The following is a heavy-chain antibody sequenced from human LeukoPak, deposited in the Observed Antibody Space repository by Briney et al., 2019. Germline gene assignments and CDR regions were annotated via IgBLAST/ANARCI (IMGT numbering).Heavy chain of an antibody. J-gene: IGHJ4*02. CDR3: ARDPKVQYSSSWYDNYFDY. CDR2: IYTSGST. CDR1: GGSISSYY. Sequence: SETLSLTCTVSGGSISSYYWSWIRQPAGKGLEWIGRIYTSGSTNYNPSLKSRVTMSVDTSKNQFSLKLSSVTAADTAVYYCARDPKVQYSSSWYDNYFDYWGQGTLVTVSS. D-gene: IGHD6-13*01. V-gene: IGHV4-4*07.